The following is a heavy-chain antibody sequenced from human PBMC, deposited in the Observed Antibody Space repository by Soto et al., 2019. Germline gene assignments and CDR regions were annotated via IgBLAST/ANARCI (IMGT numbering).Heavy chain of an antibody. D-gene: IGHD3-10*02. V-gene: IGHV3-11*03. CDR3: ARSGDNYNVLDY. CDR1: GLSISDHY. Sequence: LRLSCAASGLSISDHYMSWIRQAPGKGLEWVSYSSNSGTFTKYADSVKGRFSISRDNAKNSLYLEINSLRGEDTAIYYCARSGDNYNVLDYWGQGTPVTVSS. CDR2: SSNSGTFT. J-gene: IGHJ4*02.